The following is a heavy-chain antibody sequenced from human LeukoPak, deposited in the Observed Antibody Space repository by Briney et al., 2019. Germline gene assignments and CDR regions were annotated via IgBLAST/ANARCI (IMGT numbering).Heavy chain of an antibody. D-gene: IGHD3-16*02. Sequence: PSETLSLTCTVSDDSISGYYWSWIRQPPGKGLEWVGYVFHTGSANYNPSLKSRVTVSVDTSKNQLSLKLSSVTAADTAVYYRSRQPYRRGAYYFAYWGQGAVIPVSS. CDR3: SRQPYRRGAYYFAY. V-gene: IGHV4-59*08. J-gene: IGHJ4*02. CDR1: DDSISGYY. CDR2: VFHTGSA.